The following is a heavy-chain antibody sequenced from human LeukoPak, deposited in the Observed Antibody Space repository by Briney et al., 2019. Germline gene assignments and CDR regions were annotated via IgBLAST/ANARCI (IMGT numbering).Heavy chain of an antibody. V-gene: IGHV1-69*13. Sequence: ASVKVSCKASGGTFSSYAISWVRQAPGHGLELVGAITPIFGTPNYVEKFQGRVTISADESTSTAYMELSSLTSEDTAVYYCARRNGGDYWGQGTLVTVSS. CDR3: ARRNGGDY. CDR2: ITPIFGTP. J-gene: IGHJ4*02. CDR1: GGTFSSYA. D-gene: IGHD1-1*01.